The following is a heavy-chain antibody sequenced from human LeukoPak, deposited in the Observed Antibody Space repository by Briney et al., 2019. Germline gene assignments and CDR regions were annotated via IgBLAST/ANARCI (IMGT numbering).Heavy chain of an antibody. CDR1: GYTFTSYG. V-gene: IGHV1-18*01. Sequence: GASVKVSCKASGYTFTSYGISWVRQAPGQGLEWMGWISAYNGNTTYAQKLQGRVTMTTDTSTSTAYMELRSLRSDDTAVYYCASTTYYYDSSGYPRHNWFDPWGQGTLVTVSS. D-gene: IGHD3-22*01. J-gene: IGHJ5*02. CDR2: ISAYNGNT. CDR3: ASTTYYYDSSGYPRHNWFDP.